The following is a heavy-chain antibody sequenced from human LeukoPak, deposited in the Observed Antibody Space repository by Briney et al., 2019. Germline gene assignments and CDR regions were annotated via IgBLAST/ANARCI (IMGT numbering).Heavy chain of an antibody. V-gene: IGHV4-39*07. D-gene: IGHD3-22*01. CDR3: ARGFGSGYYYERVRGGWFDP. J-gene: IGHJ5*02. CDR1: GGSISSSNYY. Sequence: AETLSLTCTVSGGSISSSNYYWGWILQPPGKGLEWIGYIFNSGSTYYNPSLKSRVTISVDTSKNQFSLKLSSVTAADTAVYYCARGFGSGYYYERVRGGWFDPWGQGTLVTVSS. CDR2: IFNSGST.